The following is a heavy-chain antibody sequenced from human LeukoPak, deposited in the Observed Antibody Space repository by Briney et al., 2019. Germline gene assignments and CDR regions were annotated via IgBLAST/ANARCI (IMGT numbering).Heavy chain of an antibody. J-gene: IGHJ4*02. Sequence: GGSLRLSCAASGFTLSSYWMSWVRQAPGKGLEWVASIKQDGSEKYYVDSVKGRFTISRDNAKNSLYLQMNSLRAEDTAVYYCARALILAAADDYWGQGTLVTVSS. V-gene: IGHV3-7*01. CDR1: GFTLSSYW. D-gene: IGHD6-13*01. CDR3: ARALILAAADDY. CDR2: IKQDGSEK.